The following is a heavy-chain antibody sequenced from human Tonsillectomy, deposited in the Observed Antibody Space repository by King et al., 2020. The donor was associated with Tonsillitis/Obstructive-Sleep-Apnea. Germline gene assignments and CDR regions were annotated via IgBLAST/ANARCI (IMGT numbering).Heavy chain of an antibody. D-gene: IGHD3-3*01. V-gene: IGHV2-5*02. CDR2: IYWDDDK. J-gene: IGHJ6*03. Sequence: QVVLEESGVTLVKATQTLTLTCTLSGFSVSTSGVGVGWIRQPPGKALEWLALIYWDDDKRYSPYLNSRLTMTRDTSKNQVVFTMTPMDPVDTATYYCARSYDSYYYYYYLDVWGKGTTVTVSS. CDR3: ARSYDSYYYYYYLDV. CDR1: GFSVSTSGVG.